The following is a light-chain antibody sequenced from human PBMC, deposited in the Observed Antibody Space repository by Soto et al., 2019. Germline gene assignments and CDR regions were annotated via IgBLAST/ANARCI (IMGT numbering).Light chain of an antibody. V-gene: IGLV2-14*01. CDR3: SSYTSSSTYG. CDR2: DVS. CDR1: NSDVGGYNY. J-gene: IGLJ1*01. Sequence: QSVLTQPASVSGSPGQSIAISCTGTNSDVGGYNYVSWYQQHPGKAPKLMVYDVSNRPSGVSNRFSGSKSGNTASLTISGLQAEDEADYYCSSYTSSSTYGFGTGTKVTVL.